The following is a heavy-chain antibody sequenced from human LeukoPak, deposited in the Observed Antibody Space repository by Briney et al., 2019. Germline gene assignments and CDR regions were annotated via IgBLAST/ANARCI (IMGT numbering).Heavy chain of an antibody. V-gene: IGHV3-21*01. D-gene: IGHD2-15*01. CDR3: ARAVATTYYFDY. CDR1: GFTFSSYS. Sequence: GGSLRLSCAASGFTFSSYSMNWVRQAPGKGLEWVSSISSSSSYIYYADSVKGRFTIYRDNDKNSLYLKMNSLRAEDRAVYYCARAVATTYYFDYWGQGTLVTVSS. CDR2: ISSSSSYI. J-gene: IGHJ4*02.